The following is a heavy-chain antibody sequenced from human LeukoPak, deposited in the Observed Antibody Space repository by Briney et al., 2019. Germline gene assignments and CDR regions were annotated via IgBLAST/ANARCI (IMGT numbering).Heavy chain of an antibody. CDR2: INSNSGDT. D-gene: IGHD2-15*01. J-gene: IGHJ3*02. CDR3: ARVGLGKDTAFDI. V-gene: IGHV1-2*02. Sequence: ASVKDSCKTSGYAFTGHYIHWVRQAPGQGLEWLGWINSNSGDTKYEEKFQGRVTMTRDTSITTVYMDLTRLTSDDAAVYYCARVGLGKDTAFDIWGQGTMVILSS. CDR1: GYAFTGHY.